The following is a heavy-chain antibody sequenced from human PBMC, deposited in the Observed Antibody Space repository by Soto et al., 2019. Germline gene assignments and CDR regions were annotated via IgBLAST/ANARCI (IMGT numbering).Heavy chain of an antibody. CDR3: ARVNGWTTSVFDF. CDR2: IYYSGST. D-gene: IGHD4-4*01. J-gene: IGHJ4*02. Sequence: QVQLQESGPGLVKPSETLSLTCSVSGDSFSSYYWSWIRQSPGKGLEWIGYIYYSGSTNYNPSLKSRVTISLDASKKQFSLKLYSVTAADTAVYYCARVNGWTTSVFDFWGQGTLVTVSS. CDR1: GDSFSSYY. V-gene: IGHV4-59*01.